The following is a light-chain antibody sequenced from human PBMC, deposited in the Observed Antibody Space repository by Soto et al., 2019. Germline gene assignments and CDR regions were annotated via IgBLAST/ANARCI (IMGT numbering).Light chain of an antibody. J-gene: IGKJ2*01. CDR3: QVRTEWPPFMYS. Sequence: EIVLTQSPATLSLSPGERATLSCRASQSVDTFLAWYQQKPGRTPRLLIYDTYNRATVIPPRFSGSGSGTDFTLTISRLEPEDFAVYYCQVRTEWPPFMYSFGQGTKLEVK. V-gene: IGKV3-11*01. CDR2: DTY. CDR1: QSVDTF.